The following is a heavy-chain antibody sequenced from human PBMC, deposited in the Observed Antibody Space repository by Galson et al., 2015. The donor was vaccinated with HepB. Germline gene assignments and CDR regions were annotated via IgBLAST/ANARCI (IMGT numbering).Heavy chain of an antibody. D-gene: IGHD1-1*01. J-gene: IGHJ3*02. CDR1: GYTFTSYY. CDR3: ASGTTGTTVAYAFDI. CDR2: INPSGGST. Sequence: SVKVSCKASGYTFTSYYMHWVRQAPGQGLEWMGIINPSGGSTSYAQKFQGRVTMTRDTSTSTVYMELSSLRSEDTAVYYCASGTTGTTVAYAFDIWGQGTMVTVSS. V-gene: IGHV1-46*01.